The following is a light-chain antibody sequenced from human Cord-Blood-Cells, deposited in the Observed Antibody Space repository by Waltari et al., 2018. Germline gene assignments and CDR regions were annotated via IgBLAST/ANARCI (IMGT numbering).Light chain of an antibody. CDR1: SLRSYY. Sequence: SSELTQDPAVSVALGQTVRITCQGDSLRSYYASWYQQKPGQAPVLIIYGKHNRPSGIPDLFPGTSSGNTASLTITGAQAEDEADYYCNSRDSSGNHHYVFGTGTKVTVL. J-gene: IGLJ1*01. CDR3: NSRDSSGNHHYV. V-gene: IGLV3-19*01. CDR2: GKH.